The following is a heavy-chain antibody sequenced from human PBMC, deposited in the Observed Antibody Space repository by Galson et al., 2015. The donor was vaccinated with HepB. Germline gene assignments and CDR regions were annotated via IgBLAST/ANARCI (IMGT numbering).Heavy chain of an antibody. CDR1: GFSLSTSGMC. D-gene: IGHD2-2*01. J-gene: IGHJ6*02. CDR3: ARTNVGYCSSTSCYPLGYYGMDV. CDR2: IDWDDDK. Sequence: PALVKPTQTLTLTCTFSGFSLSTSGMCVSWIRQPPGKALEWLALIDWDDDKYYSTSLKTRLTISKDTSKNQVVLTMTNMDPVDTATYYCARTNVGYCSSTSCYPLGYYGMDVWGQGTTVTVSS. V-gene: IGHV2-70*01.